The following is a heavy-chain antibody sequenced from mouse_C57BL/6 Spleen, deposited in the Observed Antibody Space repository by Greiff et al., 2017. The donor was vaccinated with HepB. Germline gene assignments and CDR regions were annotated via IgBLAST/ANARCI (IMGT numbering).Heavy chain of an antibody. V-gene: IGHV1-69*01. D-gene: IGHD1-1*01. CDR2: IDPSDSYT. Sequence: QVQLKQSGAELVMPGASVKLSCKASGYTFTSYWMHWVKQRPGQGLEWIGEIDPSDSYTNYNQKFKGKSTLTVDKSSSTAYMQLSSLTSEDSAVYYCARSSHYYGSSSYYFDYWGQGTTLTVSS. CDR1: GYTFTSYW. CDR3: ARSSHYYGSSSYYFDY. J-gene: IGHJ2*01.